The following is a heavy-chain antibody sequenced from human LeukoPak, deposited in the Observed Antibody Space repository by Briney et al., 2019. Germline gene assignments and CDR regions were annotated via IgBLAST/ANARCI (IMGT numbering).Heavy chain of an antibody. CDR1: GGSVSSGSYY. J-gene: IGHJ3*02. D-gene: IGHD3-9*01. CDR2: IYYSGST. CDR3: ARDSVDNYDILTGYDAFDI. V-gene: IGHV4-61*01. Sequence: SETLSLTCTVSGGSVSSGSYYWSWIRQPPGKGLEWIGYIYYSGSTNYNPSLKSRVTISVDTSNNQFSLKLSSVTAADTAVYYCARDSVDNYDILTGYDAFDIWGQGTMVTVSS.